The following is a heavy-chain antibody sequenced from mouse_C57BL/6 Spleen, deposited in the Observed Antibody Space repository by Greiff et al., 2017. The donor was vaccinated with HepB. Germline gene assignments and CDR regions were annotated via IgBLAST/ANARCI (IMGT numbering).Heavy chain of an antibody. D-gene: IGHD2-5*01. Sequence: EVMLVESGGDLVKPGGSLKLSCAASGFTFSSYGMSWVRQTPDKRLEWVATISSGGSYTYYPDSVKGRFTISRDNAKNTLYLQMSSLKSEDTAMYYCARLEAYSNYVDYWGQGTTLTVSS. CDR2: ISSGGSYT. CDR3: ARLEAYSNYVDY. J-gene: IGHJ2*01. CDR1: GFTFSSYG. V-gene: IGHV5-6*01.